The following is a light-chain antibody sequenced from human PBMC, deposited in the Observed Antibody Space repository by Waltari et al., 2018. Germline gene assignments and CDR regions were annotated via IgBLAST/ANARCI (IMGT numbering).Light chain of an antibody. J-gene: IGKJ3*01. CDR1: QSIAPN. CDR3: QQYDNWPI. CDR2: GAS. Sequence: EIVMTQSPSTLSVSPGESVTLSCRASQSIAPNLAWYQQKPGQAPSLLISGASTRATGVPARFSGSGSGTEFTLTISSLQSEDFAVYYCQQYDNWPIFGPGTKVDLK. V-gene: IGKV3-15*01.